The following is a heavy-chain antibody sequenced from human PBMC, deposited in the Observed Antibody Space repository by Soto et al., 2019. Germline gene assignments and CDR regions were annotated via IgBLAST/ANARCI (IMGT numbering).Heavy chain of an antibody. D-gene: IGHD5-12*01. J-gene: IGHJ6*03. Sequence: PSWTMALTCTVSGGSISIYFWSWSWQPQGKGLEWIGYIYYSGSTNYNPSLKSRVTISVDTSKNQFSLKLSSVTAADTAVYYCARDRGSSGYDYYYYYYMDVWGQGTTVTVSS. CDR1: GGSISIYF. CDR3: ARDRGSSGYDYYYYYYMDV. V-gene: IGHV4-59*01. CDR2: IYYSGST.